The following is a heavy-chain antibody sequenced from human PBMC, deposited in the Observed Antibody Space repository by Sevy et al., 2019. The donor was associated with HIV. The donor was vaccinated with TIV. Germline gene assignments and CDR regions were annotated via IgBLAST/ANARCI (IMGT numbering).Heavy chain of an antibody. J-gene: IGHJ4*02. CDR2: ISGSGGYT. Sequence: GGSLRLSCAASGFTFSRAWMSWVRQAPGKGLEWVSSISGSGGYTYYADSVKGRFTISRDNSNNMLYLQMNSLRAEDTAVYYCEAITTAGRDYWGQGTLVTVSS. V-gene: IGHV3-23*01. CDR1: GFTFSRAW. CDR3: EAITTAGRDY. D-gene: IGHD1-1*01.